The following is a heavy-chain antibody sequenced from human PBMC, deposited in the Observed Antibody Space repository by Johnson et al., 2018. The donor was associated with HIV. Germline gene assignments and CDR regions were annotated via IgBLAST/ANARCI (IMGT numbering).Heavy chain of an antibody. Sequence: VQLVESGGGLVQPGGSLRLSCAASGFTVSSNYMSWFRQAPGKGLEWVSGINWNGGSTGYADSVKGRFTISRDNAKNSLYLQMNSLRAEDTALYYCASGSGSYLSAFDIWGQGTMVTVSS. CDR1: GFTVSSNY. J-gene: IGHJ3*02. V-gene: IGHV3-20*04. D-gene: IGHD1-26*01. CDR3: ASGSGSYLSAFDI. CDR2: INWNGGST.